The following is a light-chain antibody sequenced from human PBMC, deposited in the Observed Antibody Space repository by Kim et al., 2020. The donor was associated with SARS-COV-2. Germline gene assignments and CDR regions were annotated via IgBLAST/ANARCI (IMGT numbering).Light chain of an antibody. CDR2: DVS. CDR3: SSYAGTVV. V-gene: IGLV2-11*01. CDR1: RSDVGDYNF. J-gene: IGLJ2*01. Sequence: QSALTQPRSVSGSPGQSVTISCTGTRSDVGDYNFVSWYQQHPGKAPKLMIYDVSERPSGVPDRFSGSKSGNTASLTVSGLQAEDEADYYCSSYAGTVVFGAGTQLTVL.